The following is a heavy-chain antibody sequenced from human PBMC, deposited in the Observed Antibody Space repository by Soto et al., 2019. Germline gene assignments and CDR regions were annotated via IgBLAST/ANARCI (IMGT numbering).Heavy chain of an antibody. CDR3: TRGPPNWGFDY. J-gene: IGHJ4*02. CDR2: MSPNSGNT. CDR1: GYTFTIYD. Sequence: GASVKVSCKASGYTFTIYDINWVRQATGQGLEWMGWMSPNSGNTGYAQKFQGRVTMTRSTSLRTAYMELSGLRSDDTAVYYCTRGPPNWGFDYWGQGTPVTVSS. D-gene: IGHD7-27*01. V-gene: IGHV1-8*01.